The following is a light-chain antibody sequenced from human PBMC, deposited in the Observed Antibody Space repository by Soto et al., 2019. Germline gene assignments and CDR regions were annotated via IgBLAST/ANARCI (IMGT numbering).Light chain of an antibody. V-gene: IGLV2-14*01. CDR3: SSYTSISTLYV. Sequence: QSALTQPASVSWSPGQSITISCTGTNSDVGGYNYVSWYQQHPGKAPELMIYEVSHRPSGVSNRFSGSKSDNTASLTISGLQAEDEADYYCSSYTSISTLYVFGTGTKSPS. CDR2: EVS. CDR1: NSDVGGYNY. J-gene: IGLJ1*01.